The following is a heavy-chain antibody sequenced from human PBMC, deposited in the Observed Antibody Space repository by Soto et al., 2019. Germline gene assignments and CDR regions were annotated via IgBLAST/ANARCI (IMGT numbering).Heavy chain of an antibody. V-gene: IGHV1-69*02. CDR3: ARSIPDDIGVAGPTAVSFDP. J-gene: IGHJ5*02. CDR2: IIPILDVA. CDR1: GGTFRTYT. D-gene: IGHD6-19*01. Sequence: QVQLVQSGAEVKRPGSSVKVSCQTSGGTFRTYTINWVRQAPGQGLEWMGRIIPILDVANYAQKFQGRVTITADKSTSPAHREVRSLRAEDPAVHYCARSIPDDIGVAGPTAVSFDPWGQGPLVTVSS.